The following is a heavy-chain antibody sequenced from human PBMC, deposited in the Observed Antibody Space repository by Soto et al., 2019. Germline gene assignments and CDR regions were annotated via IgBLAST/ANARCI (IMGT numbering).Heavy chain of an antibody. J-gene: IGHJ4*02. V-gene: IGHV3-7*01. CDR3: ARTSRSLRDDF. CDR2: IKQDGSEK. CDR1: GFTFSSYW. Sequence: GGSLRLSCAAAGFTFSSYWMSWVRQAPGKGLEWLANIKQDGSEKYYVDSVKGRFTISRDNAKNSLYLQMSSLRAEDTAVYYCARTSRSLRDDFWGQGTLVTFSS.